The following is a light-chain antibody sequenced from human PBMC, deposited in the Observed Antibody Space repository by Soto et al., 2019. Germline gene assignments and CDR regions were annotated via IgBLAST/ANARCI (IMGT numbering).Light chain of an antibody. J-gene: IGKJ4*01. Sequence: EIVLTQSPATLSLSLGERATLSCRASQSISSYLGWYQQKPGQAPRLLIYDASSRATGIPARFSGSGSGTDFTLSISSLEPEDFAVYYCQQRTNWPLTFGGGTKVEI. V-gene: IGKV3-11*01. CDR1: QSISSY. CDR2: DAS. CDR3: QQRTNWPLT.